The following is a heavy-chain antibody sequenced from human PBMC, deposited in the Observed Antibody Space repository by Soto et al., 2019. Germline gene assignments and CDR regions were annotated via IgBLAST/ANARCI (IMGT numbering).Heavy chain of an antibody. CDR3: ASRAGWGDY. D-gene: IGHD6-19*01. Sequence: QVQLVESGGGVVQPGRSLRLSCAASGFTFSSYAMHWVRQAPGKGLEWVAVISYDGSNKYYADSVKGRFTISRDNSKNTLYLRMNSLRAEDTAVYYCASRAGWGDYWGQGTLVTVSS. CDR2: ISYDGSNK. J-gene: IGHJ4*02. CDR1: GFTFSSYA. V-gene: IGHV3-30-3*01.